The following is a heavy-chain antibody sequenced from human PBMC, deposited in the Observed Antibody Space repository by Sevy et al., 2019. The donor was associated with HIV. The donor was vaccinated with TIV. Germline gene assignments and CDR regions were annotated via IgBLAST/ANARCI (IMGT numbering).Heavy chain of an antibody. CDR2: IFDSGIS. Sequence: SETLSLTCTVSGGSISSGNYYWTWIHQHPEKGLVGIGYIFDSGISYYHPSLKTRVSISGDTSKNQVSLRLTSVTAADTAIYYCARDRGGNSAFDIWGQGTMVTVSS. J-gene: IGHJ3*02. CDR1: GGSISSGNYY. V-gene: IGHV4-31*03. D-gene: IGHD2-21*02. CDR3: ARDRGGNSAFDI.